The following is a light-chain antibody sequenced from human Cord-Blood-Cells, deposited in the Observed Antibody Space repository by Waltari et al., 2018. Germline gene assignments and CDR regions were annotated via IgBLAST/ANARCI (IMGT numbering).Light chain of an antibody. Sequence: IQLTQSPSSLSASVGDRVTITCQASQGISSYLAWYQQKPGKAPKLLIYAASTLQSGVPSRFSGSGSGTDFTLTISRLQPEDFATYYCQQLNSYPRTFGQGTKVEIK. V-gene: IGKV1-9*01. CDR1: QGISSY. CDR2: AAS. CDR3: QQLNSYPRT. J-gene: IGKJ1*01.